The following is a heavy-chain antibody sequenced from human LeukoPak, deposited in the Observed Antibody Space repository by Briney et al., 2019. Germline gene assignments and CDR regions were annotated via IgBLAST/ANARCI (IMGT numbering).Heavy chain of an antibody. CDR3: ARSVAAVAGHEDY. D-gene: IGHD6-19*01. J-gene: IGHJ4*02. Sequence: RGSLRLSCAASGFTFSSYSMYWVRQAPRRGLGWVSFISSGSSYIYYADSVKGRFTISRDNAKNSLYLQMNSLRAEDTAVYYCARSVAAVAGHEDYWGQGTLVTVSS. CDR1: GFTFSSYS. CDR2: ISSGSSYI. V-gene: IGHV3-21*01.